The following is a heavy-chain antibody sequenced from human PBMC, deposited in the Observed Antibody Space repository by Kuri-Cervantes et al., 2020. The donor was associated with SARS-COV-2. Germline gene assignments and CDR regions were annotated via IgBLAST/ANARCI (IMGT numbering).Heavy chain of an antibody. J-gene: IGHJ5*02. D-gene: IGHD6-13*01. CDR3: ARSSLIAAAGADWFDP. CDR2: IYYSGST. CDR1: GGSVSSGSYY. V-gene: IGHV4-61*01. Sequence: ESLKISCTVSGGSVSSGSYYWSWIRQPPGKGLEWIGYIYYSGSTNYNPSLKSRVTISVDTSKNQFSLKLSSVTAADTAVYYCARSSLIAAAGADWFDPWGQGTLVTVSS.